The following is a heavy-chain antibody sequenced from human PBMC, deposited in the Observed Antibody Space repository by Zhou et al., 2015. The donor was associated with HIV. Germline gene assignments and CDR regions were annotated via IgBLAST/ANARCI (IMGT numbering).Heavy chain of an antibody. J-gene: IGHJ3*02. D-gene: IGHD4-23*01. Sequence: QVQLVQSGAEVKKPGASVKVSCKASGYTFTSYYMHWVRQAPGQGLEWMGIINPSGGSTSYAQKFQGRVTMTRDTSTSTVYMELSSLRSEDTAVYYCARDRRPGYGGIDAFDIWGQGDNGHRLF. CDR3: ARDRRPGYGGIDAFDI. CDR1: GYTFTSYY. CDR2: INPSGGST. V-gene: IGHV1-46*01.